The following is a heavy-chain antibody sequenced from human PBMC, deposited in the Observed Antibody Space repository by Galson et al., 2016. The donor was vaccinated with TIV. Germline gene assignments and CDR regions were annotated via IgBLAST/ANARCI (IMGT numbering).Heavy chain of an antibody. V-gene: IGHV3-23*01. J-gene: IGHJ4*02. Sequence: SLRLSCAASGFTFNRYAMTWVRQAPGKGLEWVSTVSASGLSTYYTDSVKGRFTVSRDNSKNTLYLQMNSLRAEDTAVYYRAKDLVWVVAGGGYLDSWGQGTLVTVSS. CDR2: VSASGLST. CDR1: GFTFNRYA. CDR3: AKDLVWVVAGGGYLDS. D-gene: IGHD2-15*01.